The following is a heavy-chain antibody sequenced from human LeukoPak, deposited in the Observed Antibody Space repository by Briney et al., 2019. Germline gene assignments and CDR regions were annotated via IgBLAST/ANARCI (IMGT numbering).Heavy chain of an antibody. CDR2: IYSDGRT. CDR3: ARVGNYREGNWFDP. J-gene: IGHJ5*02. Sequence: GGSLRLSCAASGFTVSNKYMTWVRQAPGKGLEWVSLIYSDGRTYYADSVKGRCTISRDNSKNTLYLQMNSLRVEDTAVYYCARVGNYREGNWFDPWGQGTLVTVSS. D-gene: IGHD1-7*01. V-gene: IGHV3-53*01. CDR1: GFTVSNKY.